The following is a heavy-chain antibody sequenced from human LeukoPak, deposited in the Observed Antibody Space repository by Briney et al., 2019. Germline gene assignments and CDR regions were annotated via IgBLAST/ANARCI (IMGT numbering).Heavy chain of an antibody. J-gene: IGHJ4*02. CDR3: ARHHSSAYPFDY. CDR2: VSNSGTT. V-gene: IGHV4-59*08. Sequence: PSETLSLTCTVSGGSISHDYWSWIRQSPGKGLEWIGYVSNSGTTNYRPSLRSRVTVSVDTSQNHVSLKLTSMTAADTGLYYCARHHSSAYPFDYWGQGTLVTVSS. CDR1: GGSISHDY. D-gene: IGHD3-22*01.